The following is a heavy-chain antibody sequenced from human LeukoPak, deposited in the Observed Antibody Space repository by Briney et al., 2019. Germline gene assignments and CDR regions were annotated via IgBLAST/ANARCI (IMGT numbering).Heavy chain of an antibody. D-gene: IGHD6-19*01. CDR1: GFTFSDDA. CDR2: IRNKANGGTA. V-gene: IGHV3-49*04. Sequence: GGSLRLSCTASGFTFSDDAMTWVRQAPGKGLEWVGFIRNKANGGTADYAASVKGRFTISRDESKTIAYLQMNSLKTEDTAVYFCSKGCSTGWLGINDYWGQGVLVTVSS. CDR3: SKGCSTGWLGINDY. J-gene: IGHJ4*02.